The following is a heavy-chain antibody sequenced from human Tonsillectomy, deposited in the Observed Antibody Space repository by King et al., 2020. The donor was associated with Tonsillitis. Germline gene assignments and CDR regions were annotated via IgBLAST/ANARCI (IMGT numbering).Heavy chain of an antibody. D-gene: IGHD3-3*01. CDR2: IKSKSGGGTA. CDR3: TSVTWNGRFDY. Sequence: VQLVESGGGLVEPGGSLRLSCAVSGFTFSDAWMSRVRQAPGKGLEWVGRIKSKSGGGTADYAAPVRGTFTISRDDSKNTQYLQMNGLKTEDTAVYYCTSVTWNGRFDYWGQGAVVTVSS. CDR1: GFTFSDAW. J-gene: IGHJ4*02. V-gene: IGHV3-15*01.